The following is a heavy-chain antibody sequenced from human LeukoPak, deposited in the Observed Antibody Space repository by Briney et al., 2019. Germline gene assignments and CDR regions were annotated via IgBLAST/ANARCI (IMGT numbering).Heavy chain of an antibody. J-gene: IGHJ4*02. Sequence: GGSLRLSCAASGFTFRNYDMSWVRQAPGKGLEWVAVIWFDGSNKYYADSVKGRFTISRDNSKNTLYLQMNILGAEDTAVYYCSRDYGGNLFYFDYWGQGTLVTVSS. CDR2: IWFDGSNK. CDR3: SRDYGGNLFYFDY. D-gene: IGHD4-23*01. CDR1: GFTFRNYD. V-gene: IGHV3-33*01.